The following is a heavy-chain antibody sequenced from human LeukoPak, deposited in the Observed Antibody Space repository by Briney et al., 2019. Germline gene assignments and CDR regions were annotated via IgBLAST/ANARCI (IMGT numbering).Heavy chain of an antibody. D-gene: IGHD1-26*01. Sequence: GGFLRLSCVASGFTISNYWMHWVRQAPRKGLVWVSRINSDGSNTTYADYVKGRFTISRDNAKNTMYLQMNSLRDEDTAVYYGATLLPGVWGEGTLVTVSS. CDR1: GFTISNYW. CDR3: ATLLPGV. J-gene: IGHJ4*02. V-gene: IGHV3-74*03. CDR2: INSDGSNT.